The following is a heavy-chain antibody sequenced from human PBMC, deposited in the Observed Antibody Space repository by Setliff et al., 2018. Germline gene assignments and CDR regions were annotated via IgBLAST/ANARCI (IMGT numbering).Heavy chain of an antibody. Sequence: SETLSLTCAVSGYSISSGYYWGWIRQPPGKGLEWIGSIYHSGSTYYNPSLKSRVTISVDTSKNQFSLKLSSVTAADTAVYYCARLGSARYDSSGYYPDNWFDPWGQGTRVTVS. D-gene: IGHD3-22*01. CDR3: ARLGSARYDSSGYYPDNWFDP. J-gene: IGHJ5*02. V-gene: IGHV4-38-2*01. CDR1: GYSISSGYY. CDR2: IYHSGST.